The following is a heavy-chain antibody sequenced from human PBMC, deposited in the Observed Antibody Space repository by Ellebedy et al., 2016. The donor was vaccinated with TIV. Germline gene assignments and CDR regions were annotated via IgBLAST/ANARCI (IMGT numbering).Heavy chain of an antibody. J-gene: IGHJ5*02. CDR2: INPGGGTT. D-gene: IGHD4-23*01. V-gene: IGHV1-46*01. CDR3: ARDPRGTTVVLPFDP. Sequence: AASVKVSCKASGYTFTIYYIHWVRQAPGQGLEWMGIINPGGGTTSFAQKFQGRVAMTRDTSTSTVYMELSSLRSDDTAVYYCARDPRGTTVVLPFDPWGQGTLVTVSS. CDR1: GYTFTIYY.